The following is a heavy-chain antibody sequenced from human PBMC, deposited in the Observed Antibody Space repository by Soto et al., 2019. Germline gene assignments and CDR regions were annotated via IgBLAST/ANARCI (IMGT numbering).Heavy chain of an antibody. Sequence: ASVKVSCKASGYTFTSYGISWVRQAPGQGLEWMGWISAYNGNTNYAQKLQGRVTMTTDTSTSTAYMELGSLRSDDTAVYYCARDIVVVTALGGFDYWGQGTLVTVSS. J-gene: IGHJ4*02. D-gene: IGHD2-21*02. CDR2: ISAYNGNT. V-gene: IGHV1-18*04. CDR1: GYTFTSYG. CDR3: ARDIVVVTALGGFDY.